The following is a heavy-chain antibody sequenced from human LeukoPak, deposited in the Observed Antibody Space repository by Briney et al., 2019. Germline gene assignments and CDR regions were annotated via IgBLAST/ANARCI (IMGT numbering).Heavy chain of an antibody. J-gene: IGHJ4*02. CDR1: GFTFNNAW. Sequence: PGGSLRLSCAASGFTFNNAWMNWVRQAPGKGLEWVGRIKSKTDGGTADYAAPVKGRFSISRDDSKTTLYLQMNSLKPEDTAVYYCTTDGWYSGSPAFDYWGQGTLVTVSS. CDR3: TTDGWYSGSPAFDY. CDR2: IKSKTDGGTA. V-gene: IGHV3-15*01. D-gene: IGHD1-26*01.